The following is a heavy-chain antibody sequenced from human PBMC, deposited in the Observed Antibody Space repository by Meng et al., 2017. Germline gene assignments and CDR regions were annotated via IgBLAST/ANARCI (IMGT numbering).Heavy chain of an antibody. CDR1: GGTFSSYT. V-gene: IGHV1-69*08. CDR3: ARDLSGSGTFDY. Sequence: VQLVQSGAEVKKPGSSVKVSCKASGGTFSSYTISWGRQAPGQGLEWMGRIIPILGIANYAQKFQGRVTITADKSTSTAYMELSSLRSEDTAVYYCARDLSGSGTFDYWGQGTLVTVSS. J-gene: IGHJ4*02. CDR2: IIPILGIA. D-gene: IGHD3-10*01.